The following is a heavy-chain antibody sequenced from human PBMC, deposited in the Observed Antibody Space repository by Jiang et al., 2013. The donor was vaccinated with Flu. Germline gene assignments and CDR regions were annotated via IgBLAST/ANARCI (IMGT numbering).Heavy chain of an antibody. Sequence: LVESGGDLVQPGGSLRLSCAASGFTFSDYWMSWVRQAPGKGLEWVANIKQDGSGKYYVDSVKGRFTISRDNAKNSLYLQMNSLRAEDTAVYYCARDPGLSGYYSDYWGQGTLVTVSS. D-gene: IGHD3-3*01. CDR1: GFTFSDYW. CDR2: IKQDGSGK. V-gene: IGHV3-7*03. J-gene: IGHJ4*02. CDR3: ARDPGLSGYYSDY.